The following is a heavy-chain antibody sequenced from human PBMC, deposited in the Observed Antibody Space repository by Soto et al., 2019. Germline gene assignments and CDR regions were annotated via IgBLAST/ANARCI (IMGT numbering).Heavy chain of an antibody. D-gene: IGHD3-10*01. CDR2: IYYRGST. J-gene: IGHJ5*02. Sequence: QEQLQESGPGLVKPSQTMSLTCTDYGGSISSGGYYWSWIRQHPGKGLEWIGYIYYRGSTYYNPSLKSRVTISVDTSKTQFSLRLSAVTAADTAVYYCARSVTPWGQGTLVTVSS. CDR3: ARSVTP. V-gene: IGHV4-31*03. CDR1: GGSISSGGYY.